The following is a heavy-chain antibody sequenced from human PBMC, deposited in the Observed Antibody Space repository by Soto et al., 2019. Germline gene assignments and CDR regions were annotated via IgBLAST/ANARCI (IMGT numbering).Heavy chain of an antibody. D-gene: IGHD6-13*01. CDR2: IWYDGSNK. CDR1: GFTFSSYG. V-gene: IGHV3-33*01. Sequence: QVQLVESGGGVVQPGRSLRLSCAASGFTFSSYGMHWVRQAPGKGLEWVAVIWYDGSNKYYANDVKGRFTISRDNSKNTLYHQMNSRRAEDTAVYYCAREGTVSSSWYQMLDYWGQGTMVTVSS. J-gene: IGHJ4*02. CDR3: AREGTVSSSWYQMLDY.